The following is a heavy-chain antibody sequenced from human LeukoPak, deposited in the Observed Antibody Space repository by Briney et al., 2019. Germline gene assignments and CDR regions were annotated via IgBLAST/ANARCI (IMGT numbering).Heavy chain of an antibody. CDR2: NFYSGST. CDR1: SGSISTSNYY. Sequence: SETLSLTCTVSSGSISTSNYYWGWVRQPPGKALEWIGNNFYSGSTYYSPSLKSRVTISVDTSKNQFSLKLSSVTAADTAVYYCARTGGVYGDAFDIWGQGTMVTVSS. V-gene: IGHV4-39*07. CDR3: ARTGGVYGDAFDI. D-gene: IGHD1-14*01. J-gene: IGHJ3*02.